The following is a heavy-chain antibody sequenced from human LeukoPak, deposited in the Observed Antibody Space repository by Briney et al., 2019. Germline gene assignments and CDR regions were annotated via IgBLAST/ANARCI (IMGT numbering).Heavy chain of an antibody. CDR2: FDPEDGET. CDR3: ARGWSNWLRRAIDY. V-gene: IGHV1-24*01. D-gene: IGHD3-3*01. J-gene: IGHJ4*02. Sequence: ASVKVSCKVSGSTFAELSMHWVRQAPGKGLEWMGGFDPEDGETIYAQKFQGRVTMTEDTSTDTAYMELSSLRSEDTAVYYCARGWSNWLRRAIDYWGQGTLVTVSS. CDR1: GSTFAELS.